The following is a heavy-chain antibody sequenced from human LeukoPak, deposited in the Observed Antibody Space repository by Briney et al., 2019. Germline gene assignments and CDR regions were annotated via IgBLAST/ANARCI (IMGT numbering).Heavy chain of an antibody. V-gene: IGHV4-59*01. D-gene: IGHD3-10*01. CDR2: IYYRGNT. Sequence: SETLSLTCTVSGGSISGYYRSWIRQSPGKGLEWIGYIYYRGNTNYNLSLKSRVTISLDTSKNQFSLKLSSVTAADTAVYYCARSGSGSYGPVDYWGQGTLVTVSS. CDR3: ARSGSGSYGPVDY. CDR1: GGSISGYY. J-gene: IGHJ4*02.